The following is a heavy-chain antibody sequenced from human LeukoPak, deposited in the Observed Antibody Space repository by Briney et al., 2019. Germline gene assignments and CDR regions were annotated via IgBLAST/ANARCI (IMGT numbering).Heavy chain of an antibody. CDR2: ITPDGNAA. D-gene: IGHD2-15*01. J-gene: IGHJ4*02. CDR3: TKTGYSNGYDY. V-gene: IGHV3-74*03. CDR1: VLTFTGHW. Sequence: GGSLRLSRVASVLTFTGHWMHSVRQVPGEGVMAVSRITPDGNAAAYADSVRGGSTNPRHNPKKTLAVERNRLPAESTPVYHCTKTGYSNGYDYWGQGTLVTVSS.